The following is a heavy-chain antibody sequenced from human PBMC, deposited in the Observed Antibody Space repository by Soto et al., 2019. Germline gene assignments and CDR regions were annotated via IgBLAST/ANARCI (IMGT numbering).Heavy chain of an antibody. V-gene: IGHV3-33*01. D-gene: IGHD5-18*01. CDR2: IWYDGNNK. Sequence: GGSLRLSCAASGFTFSSYGMHWVRQAPGKGLEWVACIWYDGNNKYYADSVKGRFTISRDNSKNTLYLQMNSLRAEDTAVYYCAREIQLWYQFDFWGQGTLVTVSS. J-gene: IGHJ4*02. CDR3: AREIQLWYQFDF. CDR1: GFTFSSYG.